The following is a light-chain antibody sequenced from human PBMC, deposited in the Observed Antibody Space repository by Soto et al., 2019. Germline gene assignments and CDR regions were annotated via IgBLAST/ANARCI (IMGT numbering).Light chain of an antibody. J-gene: IGKJ5*01. V-gene: IGKV1-27*01. CDR2: AAS. CDR3: HQYGSSPHT. CDR1: LPISNY. Sequence: IHITHSPSSLSASVGDRVTITCRASLPISNYLAWYQQKPGKIPNLLIYAASTLQAGVPSRFSGSGSGTDFTLTINRLEPEDFAVYYCHQYGSSPHTFGQGTRLEI.